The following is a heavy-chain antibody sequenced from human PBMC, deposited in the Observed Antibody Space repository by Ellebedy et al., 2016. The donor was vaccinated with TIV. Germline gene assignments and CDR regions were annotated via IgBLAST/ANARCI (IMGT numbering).Heavy chain of an antibody. CDR1: GFTFSDYA. D-gene: IGHD3-10*01. CDR3: ARGTTGWFGVDY. V-gene: IGHV3-30-3*01. J-gene: IGHJ4*02. Sequence: GESLKISCVTSGFTFSDYAMHWVRQAPGKGLEWVAVRGRDYYYANSVKGRFSISRDTSQNSLYLQMNRLRSEDTAVYYCARGTTGWFGVDYWGQGTLVTVSS. CDR2: RGRDY.